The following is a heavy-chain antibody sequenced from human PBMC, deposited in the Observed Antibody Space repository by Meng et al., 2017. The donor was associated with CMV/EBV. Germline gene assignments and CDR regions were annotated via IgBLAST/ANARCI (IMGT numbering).Heavy chain of an antibody. CDR2: ISGSGGST. D-gene: IGHD3-9*01. J-gene: IGHJ6*03. CDR1: GFTFSSYA. Sequence: GESLKISCAASGFTFSSYAMSWVRQAPGKGLEWVSAISGSGGSTYYADSVKGRFTIARDNSKNTLYLQMNSLRAEDTAVYYCAKERKAYYDMGKEEEGREGGGKG. V-gene: IGHV3-23*01. CDR3: AKERKAYYDMGKEEEGREG.